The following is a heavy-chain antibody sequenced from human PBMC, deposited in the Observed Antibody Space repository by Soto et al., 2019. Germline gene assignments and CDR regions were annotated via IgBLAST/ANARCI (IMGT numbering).Heavy chain of an antibody. J-gene: IGHJ4*02. CDR2: ISGSGGST. V-gene: IGHV3-23*01. D-gene: IGHD3-9*01. CDR3: AKSPLYYDILTGYAPQYYFDY. Sequence: PGGSLRLSCAASGFTFSSYAMSWVRQAPGKGLEWVSAISGSGGSTYYADSVKGRFTISRDNSKNTLYLQMNSLRAEDTAVYYCAKSPLYYDILTGYAPQYYFDYWGQGTLVTVSA. CDR1: GFTFSSYA.